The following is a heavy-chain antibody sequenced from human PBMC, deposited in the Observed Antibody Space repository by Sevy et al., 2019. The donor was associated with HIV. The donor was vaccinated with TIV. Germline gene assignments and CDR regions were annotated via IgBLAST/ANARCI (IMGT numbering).Heavy chain of an antibody. J-gene: IGHJ4*02. CDR2: ISYSGST. V-gene: IGHV4-31*03. CDR3: AREGYDSTRTFDH. CDR1: GGSISSGGYY. D-gene: IGHD3-22*01. Sequence: SETLSLTCTVSGGSISSGGYYWSWIRQHPGKGLEWIGNISYSGSTYYNPSLKSRVTISVDTSKNQFSLKLSSVTAADTAVYYCAREGYDSTRTFDHWGQGTLVTVSS.